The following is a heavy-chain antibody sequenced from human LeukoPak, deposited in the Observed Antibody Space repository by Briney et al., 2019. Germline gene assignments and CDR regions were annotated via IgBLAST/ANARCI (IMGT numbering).Heavy chain of an antibody. CDR3: AEATGEAAAARH. J-gene: IGHJ1*01. V-gene: IGHV4-4*02. CDR1: GGSISSSNW. D-gene: IGHD6-25*01. Sequence: SETLSLTCTVSGGSISSSNWWSWVRQPPGKGLEWIGEIYHSGSTNYNPSLKSRVTISVDKSKNQFSLTLTSVTAADTAVYYCAEATGEAAAARHWGPGTLVTVSS. CDR2: IYHSGST.